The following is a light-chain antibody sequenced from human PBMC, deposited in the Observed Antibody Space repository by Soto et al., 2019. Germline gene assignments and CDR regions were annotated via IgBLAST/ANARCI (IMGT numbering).Light chain of an antibody. CDR1: QSLGYSNGNTY. V-gene: IGKV2-30*01. CDR2: QVP. CDR3: MKALQTFT. Sequence: DVEMTQSPLSLPVTLGEPASISCRSSQSLGYSNGNTYVNWFQQRPGHSPRRLIYQVPNRDSGVPDRFSGSGSGTDSTLKISRVEDEDVGVYCCMKALQTFTFGQGTRLEIK. J-gene: IGKJ5*01.